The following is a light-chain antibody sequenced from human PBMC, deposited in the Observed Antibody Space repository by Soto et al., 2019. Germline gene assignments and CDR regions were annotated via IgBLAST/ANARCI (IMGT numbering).Light chain of an antibody. CDR3: QQYHNSPPT. CDR2: GAS. V-gene: IGKV3-20*01. J-gene: IGKJ1*01. Sequence: EIVLTQSPATLSLSPGERATLSCRASQSVSSSYLAWYQQKPGQAPRLLIYGASSRTAGIPDRFSGSGSGTDFTLTISRLGPEDFAVYYCQQYHNSPPTFGQGTKVDI. CDR1: QSVSSSY.